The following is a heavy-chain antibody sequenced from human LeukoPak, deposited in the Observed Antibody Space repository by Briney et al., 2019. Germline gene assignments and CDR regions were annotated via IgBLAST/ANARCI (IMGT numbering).Heavy chain of an antibody. CDR3: APSRSGSYSR. D-gene: IGHD1-26*01. J-gene: IGHJ4*02. Sequence: SETLSLTCTVSGGSISSSSYYWGWIRQPPGKGLEWIGSIYYSGRTYYNPSLKSRVTISVDTSKNQFSLKLSSVTAADTAVYCCAPSRSGSYSRWGQGTLVTVSS. V-gene: IGHV4-39*01. CDR1: GGSISSSSYY. CDR2: IYYSGRT.